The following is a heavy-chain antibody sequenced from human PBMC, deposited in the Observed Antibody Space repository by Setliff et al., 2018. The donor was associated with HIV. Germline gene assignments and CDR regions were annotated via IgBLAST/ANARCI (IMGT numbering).Heavy chain of an antibody. D-gene: IGHD1-26*01. J-gene: IGHJ6*02. CDR1: GGSITSYY. CDR3: ARDSELGLNYHYGMDV. CDR2: IYTSGNT. V-gene: IGHV4-4*07. Sequence: SETLSLTCTVSGGSITSYYWNWIRQSPGKGLEWIGRIYTSGNTNYNPSLKSRVTMSVDTSKNQFSLKLSSVTAADTAVYYCARDSELGLNYHYGMDVWGQGTTVTSP.